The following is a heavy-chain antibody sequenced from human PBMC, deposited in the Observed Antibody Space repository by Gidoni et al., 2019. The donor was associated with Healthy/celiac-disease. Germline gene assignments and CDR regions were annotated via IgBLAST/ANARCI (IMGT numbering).Heavy chain of an antibody. CDR2: IYYSGST. Sequence: QVQLQESGPGLVKPSQTLSLTCAVSGGSISSGGYYWSWIRQPPGKGLEWIGYIYYSGSTYYNPSLKSRVTISVDTSKNQFSLKLSSVTAADTAVYYCAHVGDSSGYPFDYWGQGTLVTVSS. J-gene: IGHJ4*02. D-gene: IGHD3-22*01. V-gene: IGHV4-30-4*01. CDR3: AHVGDSSGYPFDY. CDR1: GGSISSGGYY.